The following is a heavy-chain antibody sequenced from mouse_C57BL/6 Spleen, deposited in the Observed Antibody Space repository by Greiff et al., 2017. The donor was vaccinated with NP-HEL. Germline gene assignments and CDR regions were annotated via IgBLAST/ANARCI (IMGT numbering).Heavy chain of an antibody. J-gene: IGHJ1*03. Sequence: QVQLQQPGAELVKPGASVKMSCKASGYTFTSYWITWVKQRPGQGLEWIGDIYPGSGSTNYNEKFKSKATLTVDTSSSTAYMQLSSLTSEDSAVYYCARRSLITTVVATEYFDVWGTGTTVTVSS. CDR2: IYPGSGST. CDR1: GYTFTSYW. V-gene: IGHV1-55*01. D-gene: IGHD1-1*01. CDR3: ARRSLITTVVATEYFDV.